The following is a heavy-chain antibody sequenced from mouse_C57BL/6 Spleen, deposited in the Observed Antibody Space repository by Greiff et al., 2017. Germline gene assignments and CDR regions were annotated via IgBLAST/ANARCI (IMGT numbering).Heavy chain of an antibody. D-gene: IGHD1-1*01. CDR2: ISDGGSYT. J-gene: IGHJ2*01. CDR3: AREGSSYYFDY. Sequence: HLVESGGGLVKPGGSLKLSCAASGFTFSNYALSWVRQTPEKRLEWVATISDGGSYTYYPDNVKGRFTISRDNAKNNLYLQMSHLKSEDTAMYYCAREGSSYYFDYWGQGTTLTVSS. CDR1: GFTFSNYA. V-gene: IGHV5-4*01.